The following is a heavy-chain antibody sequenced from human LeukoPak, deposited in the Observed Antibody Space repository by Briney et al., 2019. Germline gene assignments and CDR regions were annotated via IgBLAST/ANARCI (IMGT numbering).Heavy chain of an antibody. V-gene: IGHV4-59*01. CDR2: IYYSGST. Sequence: SETLSLTCTVSGGSISSYYWSWIRQPPGKGLEWIGYIYYSGSTNYNPSLKSRVTISVDTSKNQFSLKLSSVTAADTAVYYCARGKGGNSVSPFDYWGQGTLVTVSS. CDR1: GGSISSYY. D-gene: IGHD4-23*01. CDR3: ARGKGGNSVSPFDY. J-gene: IGHJ4*02.